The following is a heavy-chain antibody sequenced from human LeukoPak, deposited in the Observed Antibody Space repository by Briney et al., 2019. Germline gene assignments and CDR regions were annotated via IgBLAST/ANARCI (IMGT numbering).Heavy chain of an antibody. Sequence: SETLSLTCAVYGGSFSGYYWSWIRQPPGKGLEWIGEINHSGSTNYNPSLKSRVTISVDTSKNQLSLKLSSVTAADTAVYYCARRVGSGWLNYWGQGTLVTVSS. CDR2: INHSGST. D-gene: IGHD6-19*01. CDR3: ARRVGSGWLNY. V-gene: IGHV4-34*01. CDR1: GGSFSGYY. J-gene: IGHJ4*02.